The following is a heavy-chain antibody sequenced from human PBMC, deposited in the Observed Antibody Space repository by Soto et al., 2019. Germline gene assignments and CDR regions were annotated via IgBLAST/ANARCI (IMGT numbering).Heavy chain of an antibody. CDR3: ASGGTKIVGATGWFDP. J-gene: IGHJ5*02. D-gene: IGHD1-26*01. Sequence: KQSQTLSLTCAISGDSVSSNSAAWNWIRQSPSRGLEWLGRTYYRSKWYNDYAVSVKSRITINPDTSKNQFSLQLNSVTPEDTAVYYCASGGTKIVGATGWFDPWGQGTLVTVSS. CDR1: GDSVSSNSAA. V-gene: IGHV6-1*01. CDR2: TYYRSKWYN.